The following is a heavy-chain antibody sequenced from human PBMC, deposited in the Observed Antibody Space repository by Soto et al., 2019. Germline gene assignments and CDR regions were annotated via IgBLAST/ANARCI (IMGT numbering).Heavy chain of an antibody. Sequence: EVQLMESGGGVARPGGSLRLSCATSGFTFSSNSMNWVRQVPGKRLEWVSRIGAGDDTTYYTDSVEGRFTISRDDSKGILYLQMNSLKVEDTAIYFCVMRAGDYWGQGTLVTVSS. CDR3: VMRAGDY. J-gene: IGHJ4*02. CDR1: GFTFSSNS. CDR2: IGAGDDTT. D-gene: IGHD3-16*01. V-gene: IGHV3-23*01.